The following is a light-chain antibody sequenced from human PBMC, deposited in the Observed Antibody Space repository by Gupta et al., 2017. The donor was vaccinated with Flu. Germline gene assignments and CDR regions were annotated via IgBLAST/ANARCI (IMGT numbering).Light chain of an antibody. CDR1: SSNIGAGYD. J-gene: IGLJ1*01. Sequence: QSVLTQPPSVSGAPGQRVTISCTGSSSNIGAGYDVHWYQQLPGTAPKLLIYGNYNRPAGVPDRFAGAKSGTSASLAITGLQAEEEADYYCQSYDSSLSGSDVFGTGTKVTVL. V-gene: IGLV1-40*01. CDR2: GNY. CDR3: QSYDSSLSGSDV.